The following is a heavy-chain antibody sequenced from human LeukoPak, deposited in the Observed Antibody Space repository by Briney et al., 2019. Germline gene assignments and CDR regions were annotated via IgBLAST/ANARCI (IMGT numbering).Heavy chain of an antibody. V-gene: IGHV1-3*03. Sequence: ASVKVSCKASGYTFTSYAMHWVRQAPGQRLEWMGWINAGNGNTKYSQEFQGRVTITRDTSASTVYMDLSSLTSEDTAVYYCVIHNAVLRGIAGIDYWGQGTLVTVSS. CDR3: VIHNAVLRGIAGIDY. D-gene: IGHD3-10*01. J-gene: IGHJ4*02. CDR1: GYTFTSYA. CDR2: INAGNGNT.